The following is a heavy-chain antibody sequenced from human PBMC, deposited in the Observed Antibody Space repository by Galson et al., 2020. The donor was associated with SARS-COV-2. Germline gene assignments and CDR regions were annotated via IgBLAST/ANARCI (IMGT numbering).Heavy chain of an antibody. J-gene: IGHJ5*02. CDR1: GYTFTGYY. CDR2: INPNSGGT. D-gene: IGHD2-2*01. V-gene: IGHV1-2*02. CDR3: ARTIVVVPAARDWFDP. Sequence: ASVTVSCKASGYTFTGYYMHWVRQAPGQGLEWMGWINPNSGGTNYAQKFQGRVTMTRDTSISTAYMELSRLRSDDTAVYYCARTIVVVPAARDWFDPWGQGTLVTVSS.